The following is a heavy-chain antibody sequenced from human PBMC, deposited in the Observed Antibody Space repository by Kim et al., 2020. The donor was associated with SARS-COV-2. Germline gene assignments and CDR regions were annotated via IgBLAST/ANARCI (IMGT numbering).Heavy chain of an antibody. CDR1: GFTFSSYA. CDR2: ISGSGGST. Sequence: GGSLRLSCAASGFTFSSYAMSWVRQAPGKGLEWVSAISGSGGSTYYADSVKGRFTISRDNSKNTLYLQMNSLRAEDTAVYYCAKERNTKWGYCSSTSCPYYFDYWGQGTLVTVSS. V-gene: IGHV3-23*01. J-gene: IGHJ4*02. D-gene: IGHD2-2*01. CDR3: AKERNTKWGYCSSTSCPYYFDY.